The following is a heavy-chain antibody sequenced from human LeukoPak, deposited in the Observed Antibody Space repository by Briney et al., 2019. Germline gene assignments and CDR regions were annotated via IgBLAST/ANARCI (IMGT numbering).Heavy chain of an antibody. CDR1: GFTFSSNA. V-gene: IGHV3-23*01. J-gene: IGHJ4*02. D-gene: IGHD1-26*01. CDR3: AKDVGKWESLHFFDY. CDR2: ISGSGAST. Sequence: PGGSLRLSCLTSGFTFSSNAMSWVRQAPGKELEWISGISGSGASTYYADSVTGRFTTSGDNSRNTLYLQMNSLRGDDTAVYYCAKDVGKWESLHFFDYWGQGTLVTVSS.